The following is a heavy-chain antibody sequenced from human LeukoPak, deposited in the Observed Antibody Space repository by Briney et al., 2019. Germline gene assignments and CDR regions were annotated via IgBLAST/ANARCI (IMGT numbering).Heavy chain of an antibody. CDR2: ISYDGSNK. CDR1: GFTFSSYA. J-gene: IGHJ4*02. Sequence: GGSLRLPCAASGFTFSSYAMHWVRQAPGKGLEWVAVISYDGSNKYYADSVKGRFTISRDNSKNTLYLQMNSLGAEDTAVYYCATSIAARLLNLFFDYWGQGTLVTISS. V-gene: IGHV3-30-3*01. D-gene: IGHD6-6*01. CDR3: ATSIAARLLNLFFDY.